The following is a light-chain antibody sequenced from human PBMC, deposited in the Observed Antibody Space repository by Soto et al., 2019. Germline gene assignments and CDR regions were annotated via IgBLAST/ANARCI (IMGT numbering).Light chain of an antibody. CDR3: NQHTDWVT. CDR2: GAS. V-gene: IGKV3-11*01. Sequence: IVLTQSPATLSLSPGERATLSCRASQSVGRNLAWYQQKPGQAPRLLIYGASNRASGIPARFSGSGSGTDFTLTISSLEPEDFAIYYCNQHTDWVTFGGGTKVDIK. CDR1: QSVGRN. J-gene: IGKJ4*01.